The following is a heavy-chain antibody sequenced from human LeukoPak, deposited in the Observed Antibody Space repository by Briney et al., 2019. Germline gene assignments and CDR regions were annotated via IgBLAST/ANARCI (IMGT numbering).Heavy chain of an antibody. CDR2: ISGSGGST. V-gene: IGHV3-23*01. J-gene: IGHJ3*02. CDR3: ARIGVDAFDI. Sequence: GGSLRLSCAASGFTFSSYGMSWVRQAPGKGLEWVSTISGSGGSTYYTDSVKGRFTISRDNSKNTLYLQMNSLRAEDTAVYYCARIGVDAFDIWGQGTMVTVSS. CDR1: GFTFSSYG. D-gene: IGHD2/OR15-2a*01.